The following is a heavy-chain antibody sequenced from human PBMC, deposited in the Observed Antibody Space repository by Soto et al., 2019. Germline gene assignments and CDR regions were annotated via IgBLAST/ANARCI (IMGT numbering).Heavy chain of an antibody. V-gene: IGHV1-2*04. CDR2: INPNSGGT. CDR3: ARGGFTYYYDSSGYYAPFDY. J-gene: IGHJ4*02. CDR1: GYTFTGYY. Sequence: ASVRVSCKXSGYTFTGYYMHWVRQAPGQGLEWMGWINPNSGGTNYAQKFQGWVTMTRDTSISTAYMELSRLRSDDTAVYYCARGGFTYYYDSSGYYAPFDYWGQGTLVTVSS. D-gene: IGHD3-22*01.